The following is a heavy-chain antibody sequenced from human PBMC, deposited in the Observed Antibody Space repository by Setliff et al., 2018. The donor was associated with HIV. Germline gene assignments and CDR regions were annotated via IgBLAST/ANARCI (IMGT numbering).Heavy chain of an antibody. D-gene: IGHD3-22*01. J-gene: IGHJ3*02. CDR1: GFTFSDYW. CDR2: ITGDGSST. Sequence: SLRLSCAASGFTFSDYWMHWVRQAPGKGLVWVSRITGDGSSTRYADSVNGRFTISRDNAKNTMYLEMNSLRAEDTAVYYCARDTEMITTTDAFDIWGQGTMVTVSS. V-gene: IGHV3-74*01. CDR3: ARDTEMITTTDAFDI.